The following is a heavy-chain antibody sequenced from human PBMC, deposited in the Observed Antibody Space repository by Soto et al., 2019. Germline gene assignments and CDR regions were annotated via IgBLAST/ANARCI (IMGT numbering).Heavy chain of an antibody. Sequence: QVQRVQSGTEVKKPGASVKVSCKASGFTFTSYYMHWVRQAPGQGLEWMGIINPSGGTTTYAQNFQDRVTMTRDTSTSTVYMELSSLRSEDTAVYYCAMRSTEGAYYYMDVWGKGTTVTVSS. CDR1: GFTFTSYY. CDR2: INPSGGTT. J-gene: IGHJ6*03. V-gene: IGHV1-46*03. D-gene: IGHD2-2*01. CDR3: AMRSTEGAYYYMDV.